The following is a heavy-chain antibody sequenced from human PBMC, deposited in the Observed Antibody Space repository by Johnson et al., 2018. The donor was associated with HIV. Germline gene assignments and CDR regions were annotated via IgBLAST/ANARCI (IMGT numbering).Heavy chain of an antibody. Sequence: QVQLVESGGGVVQPGRSLRLSCAASGFTFSSYGMNWVRQAPGKGLEWVAVISYDGSNKYYADSVKGRFTISRDNAKNSLYLQMNSLRAEDTAVYYCARVGAEDAFDIWGQGTMVTVSS. D-gene: IGHD1-26*01. CDR1: GFTFSSYG. CDR2: ISYDGSNK. CDR3: ARVGAEDAFDI. V-gene: IGHV3-30*03. J-gene: IGHJ3*02.